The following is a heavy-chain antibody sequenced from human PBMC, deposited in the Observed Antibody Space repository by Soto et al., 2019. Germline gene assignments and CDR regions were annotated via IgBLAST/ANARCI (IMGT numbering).Heavy chain of an antibody. V-gene: IGHV4-34*01. Sequence: QVQLQQWGAGVLKPSETLSLTCAVNGGSFSGYSWTWLRQPPGKGLEWIGEISHSDSSYYNPDLKSRVTMSVDTSKNQFSLRLSSVTAADTAVYYCARARFDSWSHIYYGLDVWGQGTTVTVSS. D-gene: IGHD3-3*01. CDR3: ARARFDSWSHIYYGLDV. CDR1: GGSFSGYS. J-gene: IGHJ6*02. CDR2: ISHSDSS.